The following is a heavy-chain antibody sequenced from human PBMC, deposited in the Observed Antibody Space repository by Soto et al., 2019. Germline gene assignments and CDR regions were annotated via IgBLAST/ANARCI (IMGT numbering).Heavy chain of an antibody. CDR2: MNPKSGKT. D-gene: IGHD6-25*01. CDR3: ARGYGATLAAAAHPDAFDV. V-gene: IGHV1-8*01. J-gene: IGHJ3*01. Sequence: QEQLVQSGAEVKKPGASVKVSCKASGYTFISYDINWVRQATGQGLQWMGWMNPKSGKTGYAQNFQGSVTMTRNTSINTAYLELGSLRSEDTAVYYCARGYGATLAAAAHPDAFDVWGQGTMVTVSS. CDR1: GYTFISYD.